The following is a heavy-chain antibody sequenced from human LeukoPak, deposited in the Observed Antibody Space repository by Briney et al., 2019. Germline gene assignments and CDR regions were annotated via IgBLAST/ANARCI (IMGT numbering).Heavy chain of an antibody. J-gene: IGHJ2*01. CDR1: GGTFSNYA. D-gene: IGHD5-24*01. CDR2: IIPIFGTA. V-gene: IGHV1-69*13. CDR3: ARSGEMATAHWFFDL. Sequence: GASVKVSCKASGGTFSNYAINWVRQAPGQGLEWMGGIIPIFGTANYAQNFQGRVTITADESTTTAYLELSGLRSEDTAVYYCARSGEMATAHWFFDLWGRGTLVTVSS.